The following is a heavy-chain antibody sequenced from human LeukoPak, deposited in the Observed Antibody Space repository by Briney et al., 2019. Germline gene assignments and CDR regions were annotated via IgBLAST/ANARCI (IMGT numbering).Heavy chain of an antibody. CDR1: GGSFSGYY. V-gene: IGHV4-34*01. CDR2: INHSGST. Sequence: SETLSLTCAVYGGSFSGYYWSWIRQPPGKGLEWIGEINHSGSTSYNPSLKSRVTISVDTSKNQFSLELSSVTAADTAVYYCASGLGYCSSTSCYYYGMDVWGQGTTVTVSS. J-gene: IGHJ6*02. CDR3: ASGLGYCSSTSCYYYGMDV. D-gene: IGHD2-2*01.